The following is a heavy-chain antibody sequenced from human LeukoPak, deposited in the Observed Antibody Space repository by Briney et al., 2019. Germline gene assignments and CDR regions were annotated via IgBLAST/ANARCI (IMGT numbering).Heavy chain of an antibody. CDR3: ARAPSEIGGYYPEYFRH. CDR1: GFTFSSYW. CDR2: IKSDGST. D-gene: IGHD3-22*01. V-gene: IGHV3-74*01. J-gene: IGHJ1*01. Sequence: GGSLRLSCAASGFTFSSYWMHWVRQASGKGLVWVSRIKSDGSTNYADSVKGRFTISRDNAKNTVSLQMNSLRAEDTGVYYCARAPSEIGGYYPEYFRHWGQGTLVTVSS.